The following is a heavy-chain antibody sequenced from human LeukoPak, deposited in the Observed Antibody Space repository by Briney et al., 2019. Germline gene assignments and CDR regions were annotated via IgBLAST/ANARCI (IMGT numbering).Heavy chain of an antibody. CDR3: ARDLGYCSSTSCYPYNWFDP. CDR1: GGSISSGDYY. V-gene: IGHV4-61*08. D-gene: IGHD2-2*01. Sequence: SQTLSLTCTVSGGSISSGDYYWNWIRQPPGKGLEWIGYIYYSGSTNYNPSLKSRVTISVDTSKNQFSLKLSSVTAADTAVYYCARDLGYCSSTSCYPYNWFDPWGQGTLVTVSS. J-gene: IGHJ5*02. CDR2: IYYSGST.